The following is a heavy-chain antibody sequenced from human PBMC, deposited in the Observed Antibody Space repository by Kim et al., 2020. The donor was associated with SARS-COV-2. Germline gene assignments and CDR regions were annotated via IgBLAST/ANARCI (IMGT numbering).Heavy chain of an antibody. CDR3: AKDVIVGENYYYGMDV. Sequence: GGSLRLSCAASGFTFSSYAMSWVRQAPGKGLEWVSAISGSGSSTYYADSVKGRFTISRDNSKNTLYLQMNSLRAEDTAVYYCAKDVIVGENYYYGMDVWGQGTTVTVSS. J-gene: IGHJ6*02. CDR1: GFTFSSYA. CDR2: ISGSGSST. V-gene: IGHV3-23*01. D-gene: IGHD2-15*01.